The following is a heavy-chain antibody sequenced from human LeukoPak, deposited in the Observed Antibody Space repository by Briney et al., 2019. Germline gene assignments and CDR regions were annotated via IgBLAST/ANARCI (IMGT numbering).Heavy chain of an antibody. D-gene: IGHD3-10*01. Sequence: PSETLSLTCALSGGSISSYYWSWIRQPPGKGLEWIGYIDYSGSTNYNPSLKSRVTISVDTSKNQFSLKLSSVTAADTAVYYCARVVYSGSWGYFDYWGQGILVTVSS. CDR2: IDYSGST. CDR3: ARVVYSGSWGYFDY. CDR1: GGSISSYY. J-gene: IGHJ4*02. V-gene: IGHV4-59*01.